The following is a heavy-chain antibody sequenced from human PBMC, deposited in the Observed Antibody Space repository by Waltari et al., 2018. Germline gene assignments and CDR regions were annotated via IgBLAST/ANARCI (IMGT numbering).Heavy chain of an antibody. CDR1: GVSITSNRHY. Sequence: QLQLQESGPRLVKPSETLSLICSVSGVSITSNRHYWAWIRQSPGQGLEWIGTVSYSGTTYISPSLKSRVSLSRDTSKNQVSLILGSVTAADMAVYYCATYIGASVGTAAFDVWGQGTMVTVSS. V-gene: IGHV4-39*01. CDR2: VSYSGTT. D-gene: IGHD5-12*01. CDR3: ATYIGASVGTAAFDV. J-gene: IGHJ3*01.